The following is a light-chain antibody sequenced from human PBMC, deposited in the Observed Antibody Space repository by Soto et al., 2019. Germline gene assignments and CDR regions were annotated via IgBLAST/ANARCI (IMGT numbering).Light chain of an antibody. CDR1: QSISSY. CDR3: QQSYSTPWT. CDR2: AAS. J-gene: IGKJ1*01. V-gene: IGKV1-39*01. Sequence: QMTQNPTSLSASVGDRVTITCRASQSISSYLNWYQQKPGKAPKLLIYAASSLQSGVPSRFSGSGSGTDFTLTISSLQPEDFATYYCQQSYSTPWTFGQGTKVDIK.